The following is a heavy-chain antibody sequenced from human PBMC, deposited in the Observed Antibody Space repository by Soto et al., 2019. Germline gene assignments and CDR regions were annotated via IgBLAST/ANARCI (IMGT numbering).Heavy chain of an antibody. V-gene: IGHV4-61*01. CDR2: INYSGVT. CDR1: GGSVSSGYYS. J-gene: IGHJ1*01. CDR3: ARGRPEGPLAPSAS. Sequence: ETMSLTCSVSGGSVSSGYYSWNWIRQPPGKGLEWIGYINYSGVTQYNPSLKSRVTISVDTSKNQFSLKVNSVTAADTALYYCARGRPEGPLAPSASWGQGTLVTVSA. D-gene: IGHD2-15*01.